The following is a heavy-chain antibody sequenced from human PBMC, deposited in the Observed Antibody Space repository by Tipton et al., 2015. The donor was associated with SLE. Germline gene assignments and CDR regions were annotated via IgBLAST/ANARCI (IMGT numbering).Heavy chain of an antibody. D-gene: IGHD6-6*01. CDR3: AGDFSSSAGSDAFDI. CDR2: ISWNSGSI. J-gene: IGHJ3*02. CDR1: GFTFDDYA. V-gene: IGHV3-9*01. Sequence: QLVQSGGGLVQPGRSLRLSCAASGFTFDDYAMHWVRQAPGKGLEWVSGISWNSGSIGYADSVKGRFTISRDNAKNSLYLQMNSLRAEDTALYYCAGDFSSSAGSDAFDIWGQGTMVTVSS.